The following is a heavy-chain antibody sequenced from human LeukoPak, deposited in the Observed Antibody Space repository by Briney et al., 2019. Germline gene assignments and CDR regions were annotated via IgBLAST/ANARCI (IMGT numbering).Heavy chain of an antibody. CDR1: GFSFNGDW. D-gene: IGHD2-2*01. V-gene: IGHV3-7*01. Sequence: HPGGSLRLSWVASGFSFNGDWMNWVRQAPGKGLEWVANIKPDGSQKYYVDSVKGRFTISRDNAEKSLFLQMNSLRAEDTAVYYCVRDGPAFLDFDYWGQGTLVTVSS. J-gene: IGHJ4*02. CDR2: IKPDGSQK. CDR3: VRDGPAFLDFDY.